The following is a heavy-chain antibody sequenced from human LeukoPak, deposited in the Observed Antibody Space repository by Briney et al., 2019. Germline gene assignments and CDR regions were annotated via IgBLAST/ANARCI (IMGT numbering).Heavy chain of an antibody. D-gene: IGHD4/OR15-4a*01. V-gene: IGHV3-21*04. CDR3: ARRAGAYSHPYDY. CDR2: ISTSSIYI. J-gene: IGHJ4*02. Sequence: GGSQRLSCAAYGFTFSSYSMNWVRQAPGMGLEWVSSISTSSIYIYYADSVKGRFTISRDNAKNSLYLQMNSLRAEDTAVYYCARRAGAYSHPYDYWGQGTLVTVSS. CDR1: GFTFSSYS.